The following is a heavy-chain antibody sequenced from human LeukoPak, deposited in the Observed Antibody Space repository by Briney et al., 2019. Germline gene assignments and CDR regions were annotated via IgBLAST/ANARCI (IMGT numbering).Heavy chain of an antibody. Sequence: GGSLRLSCAASVFTFSSYAMHWVRQAPGKGLEWGAVISYDGSNKYYADSVKGRFTISRDNSKNTLYLQMNSLRAEDTAVYYCASDTGSGSPRTYGMGVWGQGTTVTVSS. CDR2: ISYDGSNK. V-gene: IGHV3-30-3*01. J-gene: IGHJ6*02. CDR3: ASDTGSGSPRTYGMGV. CDR1: VFTFSSYA. D-gene: IGHD3-10*01.